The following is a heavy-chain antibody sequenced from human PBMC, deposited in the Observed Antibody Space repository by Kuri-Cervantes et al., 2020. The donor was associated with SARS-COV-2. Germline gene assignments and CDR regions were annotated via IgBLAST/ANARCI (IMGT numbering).Heavy chain of an antibody. CDR3: TRDSNPITIFGVVISELDP. Sequence: GESLKISCTTSGFTFRDYAMTWFRQAPGKGLEWLGFIRSRDHGGTTRYAASVKGRFTISRDDSKSIAYLQMNSLKTEDTAVYYCTRDSNPITIFGVVISELDPRGQGTLVTVSS. CDR2: IRSRDHGGTT. J-gene: IGHJ5*02. V-gene: IGHV3-49*03. D-gene: IGHD3-3*01. CDR1: GFTFRDYA.